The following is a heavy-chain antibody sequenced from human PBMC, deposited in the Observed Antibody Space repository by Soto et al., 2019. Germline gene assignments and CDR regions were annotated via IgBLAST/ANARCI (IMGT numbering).Heavy chain of an antibody. CDR3: AKGNYGDYGGFDP. V-gene: IGHV3-23*01. CDR1: GFSFSNFA. CDR2: IISTGIST. D-gene: IGHD4-17*01. Sequence: EVQILESGGGLIQPGGSLRLSCAASGFSFSNFAMTWVRQAPGKGLEWVSTIISTGISTYYADSVMGRFTISMANSKNTLYLQMNSLRAEESAVYYCAKGNYGDYGGFDPWGQGTLVTVSS. J-gene: IGHJ5*02.